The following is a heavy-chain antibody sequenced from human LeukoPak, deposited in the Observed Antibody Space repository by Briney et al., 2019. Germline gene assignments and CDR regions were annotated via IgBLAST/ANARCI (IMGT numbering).Heavy chain of an antibody. J-gene: IGHJ4*02. D-gene: IGHD4-17*01. V-gene: IGHV3-48*03. CDR2: ISSSGSTI. CDR1: GFTFSSYE. Sequence: GGSLRLSCAASGFTFSSYEMNWVRQAPGKGLEWGSYISSSGSTIYYADSVKGRFTISRDNAKNSLYLQMNSLRAEDTAVYYCAREVTTESGYWGQGTLVTVSS. CDR3: AREVTTESGY.